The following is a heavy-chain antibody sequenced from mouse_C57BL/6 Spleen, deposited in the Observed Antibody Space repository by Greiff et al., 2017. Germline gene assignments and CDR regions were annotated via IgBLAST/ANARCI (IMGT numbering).Heavy chain of an antibody. CDR2: IHPNSGST. V-gene: IGHV1-64*01. CDR3: ALDSSGLFAY. J-gene: IGHJ3*01. Sequence: QVQLKQPGAELVKPGASVKLSCKASGYTFTSYWMHWVKQRPGQGLEWIGMIHPNSGSTNYNEKFKSKATLTVDKSSSTAYMQLSSLTSEDSAVYYCALDSSGLFAYWGQGTLVTVSA. D-gene: IGHD3-2*02. CDR1: GYTFTSYW.